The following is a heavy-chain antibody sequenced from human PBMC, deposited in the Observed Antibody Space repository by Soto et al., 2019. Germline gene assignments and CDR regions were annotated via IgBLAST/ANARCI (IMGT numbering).Heavy chain of an antibody. J-gene: IGHJ4*02. V-gene: IGHV4-30-2*01. CDR3: ARSQTTVTSYDY. D-gene: IGHD4-17*01. CDR2: IYHSGIT. CDR1: GGSMSRVGYS. Sequence: PAETLLTFCAVSGGSMSRVGYSGGLIGQPPGKGVEWIGDIYHSGITYYNPSLKSRVTISVDRSKNQFSLKLSSVTAADTAVYYCARSQTTVTSYDYWGQGTLVTVSS.